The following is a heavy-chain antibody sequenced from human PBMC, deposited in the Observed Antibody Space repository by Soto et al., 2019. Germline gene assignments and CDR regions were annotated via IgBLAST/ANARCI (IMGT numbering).Heavy chain of an antibody. CDR1: GFTFSSYA. D-gene: IGHD2-15*01. V-gene: IGHV3-30-3*01. CDR3: AREGPFYCSGGSCYRRQVYYYGMDV. Sequence: QVQLVESGGGVVQPGRSLRLSCAASGFTFSSYAMHWVRQAPGKGLEWVAVISYDGSNKYYADSVKGRFTISRDNSKNTLYMKMTSLRAEDTAVYYCAREGPFYCSGGSCYRRQVYYYGMDVWGQGTTVTVSS. J-gene: IGHJ6*02. CDR2: ISYDGSNK.